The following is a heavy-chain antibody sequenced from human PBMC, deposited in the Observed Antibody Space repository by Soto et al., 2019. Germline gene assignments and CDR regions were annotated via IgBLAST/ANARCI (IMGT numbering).Heavy chain of an antibody. CDR3: ATIARWATVRDY. J-gene: IGHJ4*02. Sequence: ASVKVSCKASGYTFTSYYMHWVRQAPGQGLEWMGIINPSGGSTSYAQKFQGRVTMTRDTSTSTVYMELSSLRSEDTAVYYCATIARWATVRDYWGQGTLVTVSS. D-gene: IGHD4-4*01. CDR2: INPSGGST. CDR1: GYTFTSYY. V-gene: IGHV1-46*03.